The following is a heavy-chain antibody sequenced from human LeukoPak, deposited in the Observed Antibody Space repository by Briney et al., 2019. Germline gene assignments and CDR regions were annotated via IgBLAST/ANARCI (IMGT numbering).Heavy chain of an antibody. J-gene: IGHJ4*02. CDR2: IYHSGST. V-gene: IGHV4-34*01. CDR3: ARGSIVGATLDY. CDR1: GGSFSGYY. Sequence: SETLSLTCAVYGGSFSGYYWSWIRQPPGKGLEWIGYIYHSGSTYYNPSLKSRVTISVDRSKNQFSLKLSSVTAADTAVYYCARGSIVGATLDYWGQGTLVTVSS. D-gene: IGHD1-26*01.